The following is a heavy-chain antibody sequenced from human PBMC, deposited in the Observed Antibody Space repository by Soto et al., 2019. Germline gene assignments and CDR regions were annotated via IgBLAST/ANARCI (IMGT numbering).Heavy chain of an antibody. Sequence: SETLSHTCTVSGGFIRRSSYYWGWIRQPPGKGLEWIGSIYYSGSTYYNPSLKSRVTISVDTSKNQFSLKLSSVTAADTAVYYCARLVYDSSGYRPGWGQGTLVT. CDR1: GGFIRRSSYY. CDR3: ARLVYDSSGYRPG. V-gene: IGHV4-39*01. J-gene: IGHJ4*02. CDR2: IYYSGST. D-gene: IGHD3-22*01.